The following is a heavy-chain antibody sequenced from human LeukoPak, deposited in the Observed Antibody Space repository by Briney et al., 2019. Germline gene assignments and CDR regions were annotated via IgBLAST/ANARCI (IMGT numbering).Heavy chain of an antibody. CDR3: AKASGYSSSWYHRDLAEYFQH. CDR2: ISWNSGSI. CDR1: GFTFDDYA. Sequence: GGSLRLSCAASGFTFDDYAMHWVRQAPGKGLEWVSGISWNSGSIGYADSVKGRFTIPRDNAKNSLYLQMNSLRAEDTALYYCAKASGYSSSWYHRDLAEYFQHWGQGTLVTVSS. J-gene: IGHJ1*01. V-gene: IGHV3-9*01. D-gene: IGHD6-13*01.